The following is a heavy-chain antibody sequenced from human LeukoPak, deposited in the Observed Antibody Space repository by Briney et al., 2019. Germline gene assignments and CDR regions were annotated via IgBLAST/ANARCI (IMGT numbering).Heavy chain of an antibody. V-gene: IGHV1-69*13. CDR1: GGTFSSYA. J-gene: IGHJ6*02. Sequence: SVKVSCKASGGTFSSYAISWVRQAPGQGLEWMGGIIPIFGTANYAQKFQGRVTITADESTSAAYMELSSLRSEDTAVYYCARDQRQWLGNYYYYYGMDVWGQGTTVTVSS. CDR2: IIPIFGTA. CDR3: ARDQRQWLGNYYYYYGMDV. D-gene: IGHD6-19*01.